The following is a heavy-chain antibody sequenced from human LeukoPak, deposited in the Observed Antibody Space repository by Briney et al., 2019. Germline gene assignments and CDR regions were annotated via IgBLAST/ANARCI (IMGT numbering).Heavy chain of an antibody. CDR1: GLTFSSYW. V-gene: IGHV3-7*01. CDR3: TRCAVAAAGDY. CDR2: IKPDGSGK. D-gene: IGHD6-13*01. Sequence: QPGGSLRLSCAASGLTFSSYWMSWVRQAPGKGPEWVANIKPDGSGKYYVDSVKGRFTISRDNAENSLFLHMNSLRAEDTAVYYCTRCAVAAAGDYWGRGTLVTVSS. J-gene: IGHJ4*02.